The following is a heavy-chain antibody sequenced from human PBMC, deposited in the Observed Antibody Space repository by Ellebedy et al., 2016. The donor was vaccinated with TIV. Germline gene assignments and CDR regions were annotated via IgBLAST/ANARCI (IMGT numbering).Heavy chain of an antibody. CDR2: ISRSTTAI. V-gene: IGHV3-48*01. D-gene: IGHD5-18*01. CDR3: ARDPVDTALVKIYFDY. J-gene: IGHJ4*02. CDR1: GFTFSSYS. Sequence: GESLKISCAASGFTFSSYSMNWVRQAPGKGLEWVAYISRSTTAIYYADSVKGRFTISRDNAENSLYLQMNSLTAEDTAVYYCARDPVDTALVKIYFDYWGQGTLVSVSS.